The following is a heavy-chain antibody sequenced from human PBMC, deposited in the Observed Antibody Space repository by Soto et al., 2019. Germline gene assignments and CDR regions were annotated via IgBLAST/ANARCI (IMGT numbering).Heavy chain of an antibody. Sequence: ASVKVSCKVSGYTLTELSMHWVRQAPGKGFEWMGGFDPEDGETIYAQKFQGRVTMTEDTSTDTAYMELSSLRSEDTAVYYCATGGRDYYYYYMDVWGKGTTVTVSS. CDR2: FDPEDGET. CDR3: ATGGRDYYYYYMDV. V-gene: IGHV1-24*01. J-gene: IGHJ6*03. CDR1: GYTLTELS.